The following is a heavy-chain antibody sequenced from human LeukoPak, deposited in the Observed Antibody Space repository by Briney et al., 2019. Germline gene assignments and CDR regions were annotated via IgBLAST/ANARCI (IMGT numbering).Heavy chain of an antibody. D-gene: IGHD2-15*01. CDR2: IKQDGSEK. Sequence: GGSLRLSCAASGFTLSSYWMSWVRQAPGKGLEWVANIKQDGSEKYYVDSVKGRFTISRDNAKNSLYLQMNSLRAEDTAVYYCARHRYCSGGSCYSDYYYYYGMDVWGKGTTVTVSS. CDR3: ARHRYCSGGSCYSDYYYYYGMDV. J-gene: IGHJ6*04. CDR1: GFTLSSYW. V-gene: IGHV3-7*03.